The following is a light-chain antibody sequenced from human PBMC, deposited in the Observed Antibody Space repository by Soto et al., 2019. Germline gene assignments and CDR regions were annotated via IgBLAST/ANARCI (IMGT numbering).Light chain of an antibody. J-gene: IGKJ1*01. Sequence: EIVLTQSPGTLSLSPGERATVSCRASQSVSSSYLAWFQQKPGQAPRLLIYGASSRATGIPDRFSGSGSGTDFTLTISRLEPEDFSVYYCQHYGSSPWTFGQGTKVYIK. V-gene: IGKV3-20*01. CDR1: QSVSSSY. CDR3: QHYGSSPWT. CDR2: GAS.